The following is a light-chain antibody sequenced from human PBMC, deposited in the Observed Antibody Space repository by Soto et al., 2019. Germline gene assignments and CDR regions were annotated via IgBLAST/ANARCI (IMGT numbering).Light chain of an antibody. J-gene: IGKJ4*01. Sequence: MHMTQSPSTLSGWVGERVTITGRSSQTISSWLAWYQQKPGKAPKLLIYAASNLQSGVPSRFSGSGSGTDFTLTISSLQPEDFATHYCLQDLHYPLTFGGGTQVDIK. CDR3: LQDLHYPLT. CDR1: QTISSW. V-gene: IGKV1-6*01. CDR2: AAS.